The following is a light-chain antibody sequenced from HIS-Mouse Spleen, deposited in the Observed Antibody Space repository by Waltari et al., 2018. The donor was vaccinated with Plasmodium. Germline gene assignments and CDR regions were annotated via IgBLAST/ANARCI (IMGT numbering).Light chain of an antibody. CDR1: QSVSSY. Sequence: DIVLTQSPATLSLSPGDRATPSCRASQSVSSYLAWYQQKPGQAPRLLIYDASNRATGIPARFSGSGSGTDFTLTISSLEPEDFAVYYCQQRSNWPWTFGQGTKVEIK. CDR3: QQRSNWPWT. J-gene: IGKJ1*01. V-gene: IGKV3-11*01. CDR2: DAS.